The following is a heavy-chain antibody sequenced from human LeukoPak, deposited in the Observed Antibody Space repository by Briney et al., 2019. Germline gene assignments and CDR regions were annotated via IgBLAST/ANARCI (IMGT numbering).Heavy chain of an antibody. D-gene: IGHD3-9*01. V-gene: IGHV3-15*01. CDR3: TLHYDILTGYYLFVY. Sequence: PGGSLRLSCAASGFTFSNAWMSWVRQAPGKGLEWVGRIKSKTDGGTTDYAALVKGRFTISRDDSKNTLYLQMNSLKTEDTAVYYCTLHYDILTGYYLFVYWGQGTLVTVSS. CDR2: IKSKTDGGTT. J-gene: IGHJ4*02. CDR1: GFTFSNAW.